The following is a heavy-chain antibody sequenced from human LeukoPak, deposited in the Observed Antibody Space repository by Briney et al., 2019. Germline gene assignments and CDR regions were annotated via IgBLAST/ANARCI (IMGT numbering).Heavy chain of an antibody. J-gene: IGHJ4*02. Sequence: GGSLRLSCAASVFTFDDYGMSWVRQAPGKGLEWVSGINWNGGSTGYADSVKGRFTISRDNAKNSLYLQMNSLRAEDTALYYCARLSSTYSSGWYVYWGQGTLVTVSS. V-gene: IGHV3-20*04. CDR1: VFTFDDYG. D-gene: IGHD6-19*01. CDR3: ARLSSTYSSGWYVY. CDR2: INWNGGST.